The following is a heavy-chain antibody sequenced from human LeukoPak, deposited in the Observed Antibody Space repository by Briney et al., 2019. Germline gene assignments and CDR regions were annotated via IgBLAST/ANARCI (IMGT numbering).Heavy chain of an antibody. CDR1: GFTVSSNY. CDR3: ARESSSGTPGDY. Sequence: GGSLRLSCAASGFTVSSNYMSWVRQAPGKGLEWVSVIYSGGSTYYADSVKGRFTISRHSSKNTLYLQMNSLRAEDTAVYYCARESSSGTPGDYWGQGTLVTVSS. D-gene: IGHD1-26*01. V-gene: IGHV3-53*04. J-gene: IGHJ4*02. CDR2: IYSGGST.